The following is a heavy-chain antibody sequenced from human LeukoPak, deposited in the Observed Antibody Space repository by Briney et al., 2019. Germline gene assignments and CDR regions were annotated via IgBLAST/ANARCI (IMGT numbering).Heavy chain of an antibody. D-gene: IGHD1-20*01. CDR1: GYSFTSYW. Sequence: GEPLKTSRKGSGYSFTSYWIGWVRPLPGKGLEWMGIIYPGDSDTRYSPSCQGQVTISANKSISTAYLQWSSLRASDTAMYYCARQLGYNWNDRGLDYWGQGTLVTVSS. CDR2: IYPGDSDT. CDR3: ARQLGYNWNDRGLDY. V-gene: IGHV5-51*01. J-gene: IGHJ4*02.